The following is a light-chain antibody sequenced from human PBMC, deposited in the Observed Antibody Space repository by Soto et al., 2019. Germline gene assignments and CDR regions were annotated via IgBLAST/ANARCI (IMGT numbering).Light chain of an antibody. V-gene: IGKV3-11*01. J-gene: IGKJ5*01. CDR1: QSVSSY. CDR2: DAS. CDR3: QQRSNWPRIT. Sequence: EIVLTQSPATLSLSPGERATLSCRASQSVSSYLAWYQQKPGQAPRLLXYDASNRANGIPARFSGSGSGTDLTLTISSLEPEDFAVYYCQQRSNWPRITIGQGTRLEIK.